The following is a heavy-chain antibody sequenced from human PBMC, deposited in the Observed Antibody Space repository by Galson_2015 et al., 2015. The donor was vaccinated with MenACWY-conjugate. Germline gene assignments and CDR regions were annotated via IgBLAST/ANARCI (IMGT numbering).Heavy chain of an antibody. CDR3: ARGAAAGYADAFDI. V-gene: IGHV3-66*01. CDR1: GFTVSSNY. D-gene: IGHD6-13*01. CDR2: IYSGGST. Sequence: SLRLSCAASGFTVSSNYMSWVRQAPGKGLEWVSVIYSGGSTYYADSVKGRFTISRDNSKNTLYLQMNSLRAEDTAVYYCARGAAAGYADAFDIWGQGTMVTVSS. J-gene: IGHJ3*02.